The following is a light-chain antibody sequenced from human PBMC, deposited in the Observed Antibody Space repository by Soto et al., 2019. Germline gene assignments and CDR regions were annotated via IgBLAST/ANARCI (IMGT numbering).Light chain of an antibody. CDR2: EVS. Sequence: QSALTQPPSASGSPGQSVTISCTGNSNDVGHSSFISWYQQHPGKGPKLIIYEVSKRPSGVPDRFSGSKSGNTASLSVSGLQDEGGADYFRKAQADNGKHVFGTGTKV. J-gene: IGLJ1*01. CDR3: KAQADNGKHV. V-gene: IGLV2-8*01. CDR1: SNDVGHSSF.